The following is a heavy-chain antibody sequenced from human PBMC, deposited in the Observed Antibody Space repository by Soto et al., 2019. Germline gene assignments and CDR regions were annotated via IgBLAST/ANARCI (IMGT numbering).Heavy chain of an antibody. D-gene: IGHD2-2*01. CDR1: GGSVSSGSYY. V-gene: IGHV4-61*01. Sequence: SETLSLTCTVSGGSVSSGSYYWSWIRQPPGKGLEWIGYIYYSGSTNYNPSLKSRVTISVDTSKNQFSLKLSSVTAADTAVYYCARDRILCSSTSCFGMDVWRQGTTVTVSS. J-gene: IGHJ6*02. CDR3: ARDRILCSSTSCFGMDV. CDR2: IYYSGST.